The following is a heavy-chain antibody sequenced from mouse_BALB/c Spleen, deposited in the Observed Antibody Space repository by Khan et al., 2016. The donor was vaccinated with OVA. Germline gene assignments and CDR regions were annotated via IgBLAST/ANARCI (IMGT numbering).Heavy chain of an antibody. CDR2: ISSGGDYT. V-gene: IGHV5-6*01. CDR3: ADHLTGSFAY. J-gene: IGHJ3*01. Sequence: EVELVESGGDLVKPGGSLKLSCAASGFTFSSYSMSWVRQTPDKRLEWVASISSGGDYTYYPDSGKGRFTISRDNAKNTQYLQMSDLKSEDTAMYYCADHLTGSFAYWRKGNLVTVAA. CDR1: GFTFSSYS. D-gene: IGHD4-1*01.